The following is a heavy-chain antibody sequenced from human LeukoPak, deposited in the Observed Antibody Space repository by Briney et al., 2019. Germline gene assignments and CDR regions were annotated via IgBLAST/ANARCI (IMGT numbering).Heavy chain of an antibody. V-gene: IGHV3-21*01. Sequence: GGSLRLSCAASGFTFSSYSMNWVRQAPGKGLEWVSSISSSSSYIYYADSVKGRFTISRDNAKNSLYLQMNSLSGEDPAVYYCARSPQLDIVVVVAAIDYWGQGTLVTVSS. D-gene: IGHD2-15*01. J-gene: IGHJ4*02. CDR2: ISSSSSYI. CDR1: GFTFSSYS. CDR3: ARSPQLDIVVVVAAIDY.